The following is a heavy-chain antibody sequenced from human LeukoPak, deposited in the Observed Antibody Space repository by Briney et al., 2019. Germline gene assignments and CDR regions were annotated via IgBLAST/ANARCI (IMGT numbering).Heavy chain of an antibody. CDR2: IIPILGIA. D-gene: IGHD4-17*01. Sequence: SVKVSCKASGGTFSSYAISWVRQAPGQGLEWMGRIIPILGIANYAQKFQGRVTITADKSTSTAYMELSSLRSEDTAVYYCASRARRSMTTVTDDAFDIWGQGTMVTVSS. V-gene: IGHV1-69*04. CDR1: GGTFSSYA. J-gene: IGHJ3*02. CDR3: ASRARRSMTTVTDDAFDI.